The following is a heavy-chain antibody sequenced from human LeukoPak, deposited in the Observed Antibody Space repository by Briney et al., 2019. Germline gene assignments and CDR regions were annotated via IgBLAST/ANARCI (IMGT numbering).Heavy chain of an antibody. J-gene: IGHJ4*02. CDR3: ARAYNIVVVVAAYFDY. CDR2: ISGSGGST. CDR1: GFTFSSYA. Sequence: GGSLRLSCAASGFTFSSYAMSWVRQAPGKGLEWVSAISGSGGSTYYADSVKGRFTIPRDNSKNTLYLQMNSLRAEDTAVYYCARAYNIVVVVAAYFDYWGQGTLVTVSS. D-gene: IGHD2-15*01. V-gene: IGHV3-23*01.